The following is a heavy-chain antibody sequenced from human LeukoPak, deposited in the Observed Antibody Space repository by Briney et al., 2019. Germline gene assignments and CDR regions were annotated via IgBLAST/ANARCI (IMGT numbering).Heavy chain of an antibody. CDR2: IYYSGST. Sequence: SQTLSLTCTVSGGSISSGGYYWSWIRQHPGKGLEWIGYIYYSGSTYYNPSLKSRVTISVDTSKNQFSLKLSSVTAADTAVYYCARDHPYYYGSGSSESYFDYWGQGTLVTASS. CDR1: GGSISSGGYY. CDR3: ARDHPYYYGSGSSESYFDY. V-gene: IGHV4-31*03. D-gene: IGHD3-10*01. J-gene: IGHJ4*02.